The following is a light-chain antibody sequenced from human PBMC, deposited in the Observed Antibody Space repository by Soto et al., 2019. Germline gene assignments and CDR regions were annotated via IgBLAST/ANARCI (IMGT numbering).Light chain of an antibody. CDR1: QSISSY. J-gene: IGKJ1*01. V-gene: IGKV1-39*01. CDR3: QQSYSPPRT. CDR2: AAS. Sequence: DIQMTQSPSSLSASVGDRVTITCRASQSISSYLNWYQQKPGKAPKLLIYAASSLQSGIPSRFSGSVSGTDFTLTISSLQPEDFATYYWQQSYSPPRTFGQGTKVEIK.